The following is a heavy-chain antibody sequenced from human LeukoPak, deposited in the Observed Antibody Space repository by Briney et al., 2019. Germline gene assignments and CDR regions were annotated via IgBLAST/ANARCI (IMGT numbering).Heavy chain of an antibody. CDR3: ARRAGALYYYDTSGPFDH. Sequence: GGSLRLSCAASGFSVSNNYMSWVRQAPGQGLEWVSVIYTGGSTHYADSVKGRFIISRDNSKNTVYLQMNSLRADDTAVYFCARRAGALYYYDTSGPFDHWDRGTLVTVSS. V-gene: IGHV3-53*01. CDR2: IYTGGST. D-gene: IGHD3-22*01. CDR1: GFSVSNNY. J-gene: IGHJ4*02.